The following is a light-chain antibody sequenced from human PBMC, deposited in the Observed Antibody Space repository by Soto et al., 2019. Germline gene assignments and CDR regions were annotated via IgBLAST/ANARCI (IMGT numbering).Light chain of an antibody. Sequence: DIQMTQSPSSLSASVGDRVTITCRASEDIRSDLGWYQQRPGRAPKRLIYATFTLQSGVPSRFSGSRSGTEFTLTISNLQPEDFATYSCQQSYSTTWTFGQGTKVDIK. CDR1: EDIRSD. J-gene: IGKJ1*01. CDR3: QQSYSTTWT. CDR2: ATF. V-gene: IGKV1-17*02.